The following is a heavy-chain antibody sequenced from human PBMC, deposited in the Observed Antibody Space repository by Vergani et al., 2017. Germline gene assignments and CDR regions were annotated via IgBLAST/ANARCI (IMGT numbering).Heavy chain of an antibody. D-gene: IGHD3-9*01. CDR2: INPSGGHT. CDR1: GYTFSNYY. V-gene: IGHV1-46*03. Sequence: QVQVVQSGAEVKKSGASVKVSCKTSGYTFSNYYMHWVRQAPGQGLEWMGIINPSGGHTNYAQKFQGRVTMTRDTSTSTVDMELSSLRSEDTATYYCARGDYGILTGYRYWGQGSLVTVSA. J-gene: IGHJ4*02. CDR3: ARGDYGILTGYRY.